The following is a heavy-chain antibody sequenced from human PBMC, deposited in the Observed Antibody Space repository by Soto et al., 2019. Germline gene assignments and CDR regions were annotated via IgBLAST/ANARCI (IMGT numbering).Heavy chain of an antibody. D-gene: IGHD2-2*01. V-gene: IGHV1-46*03. CDR3: ARGFIFGVPAAMYNWFDP. J-gene: IGHJ5*02. CDR2: INPSGGDT. Sequence: ASVKVSCKVSGYTLTELSMHWVRQAPGKGLEWMGIINPSGGDTSYAQKFQGRVTMTRDTSTSTVYMELSSLRSEDTAVYYCARGFIFGVPAAMYNWFDPWGQGTLVTVSS. CDR1: GYTLTELS.